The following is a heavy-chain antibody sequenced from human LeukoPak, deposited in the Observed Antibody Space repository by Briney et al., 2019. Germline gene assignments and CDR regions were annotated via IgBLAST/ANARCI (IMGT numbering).Heavy chain of an antibody. Sequence: PGGSLRLSCAASGFMFSSYGMHWVRQAPGKGLVCVAAISYDGSNKYYGDSVKGRFTISRDNAKNTVYLQMNSLRAEDTAVFYCARTRYTGNQVDYWGQGTLVTVSS. CDR2: ISYDGSNK. V-gene: IGHV3-30*03. J-gene: IGHJ4*02. CDR3: ARTRYTGNQVDY. CDR1: GFMFSSYG. D-gene: IGHD1-26*01.